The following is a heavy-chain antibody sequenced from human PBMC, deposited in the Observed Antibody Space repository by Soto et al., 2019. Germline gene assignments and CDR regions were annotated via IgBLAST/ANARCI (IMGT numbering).Heavy chain of an antibody. CDR1: GGTFSSYA. CDR2: IIPIFGTA. V-gene: IGHV1-69*13. D-gene: IGHD3-9*01. CDR3: ARGGYDILTGYSGKDYYYYGMDV. J-gene: IGHJ6*02. Sequence: ASVKVSCKASGGTFSSYAISWVRQAPGQGLEWMGGIIPIFGTANYAQKFQGRVTITADESTSTAYMELSSLRSEDTALYYCARGGYDILTGYSGKDYYYYGMDVWGQGTTVTVSS.